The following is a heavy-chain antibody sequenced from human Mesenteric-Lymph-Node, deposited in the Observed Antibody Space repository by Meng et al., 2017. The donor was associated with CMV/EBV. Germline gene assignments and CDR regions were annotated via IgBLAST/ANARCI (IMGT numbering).Heavy chain of an antibody. D-gene: IGHD3-10*01. CDR3: VWGSGSFSQFDS. V-gene: IGHV1-18*01. Sequence: VSCKTSGYTFTNYGITGVRQAPGQGLEWMGRISAYNGNTEFAQKFQGRLIMTTDASTATAHMELRSLKSDDTAIYYCVWGSGSFSQFDSWGQGSLVT. CDR2: ISAYNGNT. CDR1: GYTFTNYG. J-gene: IGHJ4*02.